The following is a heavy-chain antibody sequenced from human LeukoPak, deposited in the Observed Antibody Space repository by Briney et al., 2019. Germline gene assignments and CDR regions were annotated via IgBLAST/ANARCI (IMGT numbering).Heavy chain of an antibody. CDR2: ITWNSGTI. Sequence: GGSLRLSCEASGFTFDDYDMHWVRQAPGKGLEWVSGITWNSGTIVYADSVKGRFIISRDNAKNSLYLQMKSLRPEDTTLYYWAKEHGVAAHFEDWGQGTLVIVSS. J-gene: IGHJ4*02. V-gene: IGHV3-9*01. CDR1: GFTFDDYD. D-gene: IGHD6-19*01. CDR3: AKEHGVAAHFED.